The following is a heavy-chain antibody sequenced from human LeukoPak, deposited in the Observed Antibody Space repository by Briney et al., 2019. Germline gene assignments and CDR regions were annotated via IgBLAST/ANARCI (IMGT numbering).Heavy chain of an antibody. CDR2: IYYSGST. D-gene: IGHD2-2*01. J-gene: IGHJ3*02. CDR3: ARRYCSSTSCYAPMAFDI. Sequence: SETLSLTCTVSGFSISSGYYWGWIRQPPGKGLEWIGYIYYSGSTYYNPSLKSRVTISVDTSKNQFSLKLSSVTAADTAVYYCARRYCSSTSCYAPMAFDIWGQGTMVTVSS. V-gene: IGHV4-38-2*02. CDR1: GFSISSGYY.